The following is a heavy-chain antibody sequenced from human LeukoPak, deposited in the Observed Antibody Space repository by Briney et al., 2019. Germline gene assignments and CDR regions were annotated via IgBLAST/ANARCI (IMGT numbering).Heavy chain of an antibody. CDR1: GFKFSTYD. CDR3: VRDLGTGSAYTNRFDT. Sequence: PGGSLRLSCTASGFKFSTYDMHWVCQPTGKALEWVSAIGTVGDTYYSDSAKGRFTISREDAKNSFYLQMNYLRAEDTAVYYCVRDLGTGSAYTNRFDTWGQGTLVTVSS. CDR2: IGTVGDT. J-gene: IGHJ5*02. V-gene: IGHV3-13*01. D-gene: IGHD4-11*01.